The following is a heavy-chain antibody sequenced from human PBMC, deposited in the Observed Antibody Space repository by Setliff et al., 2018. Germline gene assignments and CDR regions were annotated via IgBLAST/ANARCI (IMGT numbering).Heavy chain of an antibody. V-gene: IGHV1-69*13. J-gene: IGHJ4*02. CDR3: AARCSSTSCRYYYGSGSSVPFDY. CDR2: IIPMFGTA. CDR1: GGTFINYG. Sequence: GASVKVSCKVSGGTFINYGINWVRQAPGQGLEWMGGIIPMFGTANYAQKFQCRVTITADESKSTDYMELSSLRSEDTAVYYCAARCSSTSCRYYYGSGSSVPFDYWGQGALVTVSS. D-gene: IGHD3-10*01.